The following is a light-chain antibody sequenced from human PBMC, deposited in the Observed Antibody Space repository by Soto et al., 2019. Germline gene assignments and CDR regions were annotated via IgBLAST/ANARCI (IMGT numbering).Light chain of an antibody. CDR2: EVS. CDR3: SSYTSSSTLV. CDR1: SSDVGAYNY. Sequence: QSALTQPASVSGSPGQSITISCTGTSSDVGAYNYVSWYQQHPGKAPKFIIYEVSKRPSGVSDRFSGSRSGNTASLTISGLQAEDESDYYCSSYTSSSTLVFGGGTKLTVL. J-gene: IGLJ3*02. V-gene: IGLV2-14*01.